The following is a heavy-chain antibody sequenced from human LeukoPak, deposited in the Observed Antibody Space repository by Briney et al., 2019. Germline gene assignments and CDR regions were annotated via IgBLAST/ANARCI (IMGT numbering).Heavy chain of an antibody. CDR1: GYTFTSYG. D-gene: IGHD6-13*01. Sequence: GASVKVSCKASGYTFTSYGISWVGQAPGQGLEWMGWISAYNGNTNYAQKHQSRVTMTADSSTSTAYMELRSLRSEDTAVYYWARVDIAAAGGVPNWVDPWGQGNLGTVSS. J-gene: IGHJ5*02. V-gene: IGHV1-18*01. CDR3: ARVDIAAAGGVPNWVDP. CDR2: ISAYNGNT.